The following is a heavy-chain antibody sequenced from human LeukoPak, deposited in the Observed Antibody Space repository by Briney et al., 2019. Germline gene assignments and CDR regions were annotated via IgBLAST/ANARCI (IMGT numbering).Heavy chain of an antibody. CDR3: ARESFEEPGTMDH. V-gene: IGHV4-39*07. D-gene: IGHD4/OR15-4a*01. CDR2: IYYGGGT. CDR1: GDSISSSFYY. Sequence: SETLSLTCIVSGDSISSSFYYWGWIRQPPGKGLEWIGSIYYGGGTHYNPSLKSRATIFLDTSMNQFSLRLTSVTAADTALYFCARESFEEPGTMDHWGQGTLVSVSS. J-gene: IGHJ4*02.